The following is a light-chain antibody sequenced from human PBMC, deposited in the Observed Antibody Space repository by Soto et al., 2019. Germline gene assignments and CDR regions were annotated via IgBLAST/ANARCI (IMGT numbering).Light chain of an antibody. CDR3: QQCDGTSWT. CDR2: AEA. J-gene: IGKJ1*01. CDR1: QSVSGNN. Sequence: VLTQSPGTLSVSPGERTTLSCSATQSVSGNNLACYQHTPGRPPRLLIYAEASRASGVPDLFSGSVSATNLTLTMNRLAPEDFAVHYCQQCDGTSWTFGQGAKVDLK. V-gene: IGKV3-20*01.